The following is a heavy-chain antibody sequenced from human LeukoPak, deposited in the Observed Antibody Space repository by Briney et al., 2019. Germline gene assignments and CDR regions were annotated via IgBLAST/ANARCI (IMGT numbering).Heavy chain of an antibody. V-gene: IGHV3-7*03. CDR1: GFTFSTYW. J-gene: IGHJ5*02. CDR3: RRSLMS. D-gene: IGHD3-10*01. Sequence: PGGSLRLSCAASGFTFSTYWMTWVRQAPGKGLERVANIKEDGSEKYYVDSVKGRFTISRDNAKNSLYLEMNSLRAEDTAVYYCRRSLMSWGQGTLVTVSS. CDR2: IKEDGSEK.